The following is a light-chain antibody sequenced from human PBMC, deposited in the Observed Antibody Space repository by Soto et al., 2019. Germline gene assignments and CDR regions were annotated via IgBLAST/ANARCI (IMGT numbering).Light chain of an antibody. CDR2: DVT. J-gene: IGLJ1*01. CDR1: SSDVGGHNY. CDR3: CSYAGSYTYV. Sequence: QSVLTQPASVSGSPGQSVTISCTGTSSDVGGHNYVSWYQQHPGKAPQLMIYDVTKRPSGVPDRFSGSKSGSTASLTISGLQAEDEADYYCCSYAGSYTYVFGTGTKVTIL. V-gene: IGLV2-11*01.